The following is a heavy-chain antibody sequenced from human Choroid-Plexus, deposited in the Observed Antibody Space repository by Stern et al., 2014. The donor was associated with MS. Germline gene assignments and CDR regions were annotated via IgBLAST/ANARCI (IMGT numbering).Heavy chain of an antibody. CDR1: GFTFSNFG. Sequence: QMQLVQSGGGVAQPGRPLILSCAASGFTFSNFGMHWVRQAPGKGLEWVELISYDGSDKYYADSVKGRFTIFRDNSKNTLYMHMNSLRAEDTAVYYCAKDRQWSTYFFDYWGQGSLVTVSS. CDR2: ISYDGSDK. CDR3: AKDRQWSTYFFDY. J-gene: IGHJ4*02. D-gene: IGHD2-15*01. V-gene: IGHV3-30*18.